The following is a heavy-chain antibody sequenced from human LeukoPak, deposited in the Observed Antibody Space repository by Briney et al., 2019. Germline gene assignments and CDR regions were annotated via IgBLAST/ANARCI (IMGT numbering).Heavy chain of an antibody. CDR2: IKEDGSEK. D-gene: IGHD2-21*01. Sequence: WGSLTLSCAASGFCFSRYWMSWVRQAPGKGLEWVANIKEDGSEKYYVDPVKGRFAISRAAAKKSLFLQMNILGVDATAVYYCARDLVAPWVIAGPFDSWGQGTLVTVSS. V-gene: IGHV3-7*03. J-gene: IGHJ4*02. CDR1: GFCFSRYW. CDR3: ARDLVAPWVIAGPFDS.